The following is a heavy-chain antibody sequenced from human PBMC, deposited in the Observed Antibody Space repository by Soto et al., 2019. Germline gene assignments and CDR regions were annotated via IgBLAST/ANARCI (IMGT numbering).Heavy chain of an antibody. J-gene: IGHJ3*02. CDR3: ARDSRKYYYDSSGYPHDAFDI. V-gene: IGHV4-31*03. Sequence: SETLSLTCTVSSGYIGSGGYYWSWIRQHPGKGLEWIGYIYYSGNTYYNPSLKSRITISVDMSKNQVSLRLTSVTAADTAVYYCARDSRKYYYDSSGYPHDAFDILSQGAMVTIS. CDR1: SGYIGSGGYY. CDR2: IYYSGNT. D-gene: IGHD3-22*01.